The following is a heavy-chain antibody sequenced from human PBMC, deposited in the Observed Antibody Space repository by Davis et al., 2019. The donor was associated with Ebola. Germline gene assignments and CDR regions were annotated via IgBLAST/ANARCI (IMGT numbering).Heavy chain of an antibody. D-gene: IGHD6-13*01. J-gene: IGHJ6*04. Sequence: SETLSLTCTVSGGSISSSSYYWGWIRQPPGKGLEWIGSIYYSGITYYNPSLKSRVTISVDTSKNQFSLKLSSVTAADTAVYYCARGVAAAVEVAYYYYGMDVWGKGTTVTVSS. CDR1: GGSISSSSYY. V-gene: IGHV4-39*01. CDR2: IYYSGIT. CDR3: ARGVAAAVEVAYYYYGMDV.